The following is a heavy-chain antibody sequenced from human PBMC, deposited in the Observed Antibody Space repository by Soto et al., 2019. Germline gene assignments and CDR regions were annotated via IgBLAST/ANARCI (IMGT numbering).Heavy chain of an antibody. Sequence: EVQLLDSGGGLVQPGGSLRLSCAASGFIFSNYDMSWVRQAPGKGLEWVSAISGSGGDTFYVGSVKGRFTISRDNSKNTLSLQMNSLRAEDTATYYCAKDAGRGGGSAFDCWGQGTLVTVSS. CDR3: AKDAGRGGGSAFDC. CDR1: GFIFSNYD. D-gene: IGHD2-2*01. V-gene: IGHV3-23*01. CDR2: ISGSGGDT. J-gene: IGHJ4*02.